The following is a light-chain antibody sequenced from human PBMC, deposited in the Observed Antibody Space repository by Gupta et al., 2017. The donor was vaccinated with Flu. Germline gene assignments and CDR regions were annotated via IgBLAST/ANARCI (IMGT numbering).Light chain of an antibody. Sequence: DIQLTQSPSFLSTSVGDRVTITCRASQDISNYLAWYQQKAGKAPKLLIYAASTLQPGVPSRFSGSGSATEFTLTISSLQPEDFATYYCQQVNSYPITFGEGTQVEIK. CDR2: AAS. CDR3: QQVNSYPIT. J-gene: IGKJ5*01. V-gene: IGKV1-9*01. CDR1: QDISNY.